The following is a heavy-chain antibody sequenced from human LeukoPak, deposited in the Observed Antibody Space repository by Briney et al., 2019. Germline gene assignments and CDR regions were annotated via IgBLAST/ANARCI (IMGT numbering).Heavy chain of an antibody. J-gene: IGHJ4*02. D-gene: IGHD3-22*01. CDR3: ARGYDSSGYYYGY. CDR2: IYTGDSDT. Sequence: GESLKISCKGSGYWFTSYWIGWVRPMPGKGLEWMGIIYTGDSDTRSSPSFQGQVTISADKSISTASLQWSSLKPSDTAMYYCARGYDSSGYYYGYWGQRTLVTVSS. V-gene: IGHV5-51*01. CDR1: GYWFTSYW.